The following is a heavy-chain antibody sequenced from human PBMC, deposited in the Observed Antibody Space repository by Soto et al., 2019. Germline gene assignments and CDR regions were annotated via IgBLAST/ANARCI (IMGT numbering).Heavy chain of an antibody. D-gene: IGHD3-10*01. V-gene: IGHV4-30-4*08. Sequence: PSETLSLTCTVSGDSISVSGDSNNNHYWSWVRQPPGKGLEWIGSIYYSGATYYNPSLVSRIRISGDTSKNQFSLRLTSVTAADTAVYYCARDYRTPSGGMDVWGQGTTVTVSS. J-gene: IGHJ6*02. CDR1: GDSISVSGDSNNNHY. CDR2: IYYSGAT. CDR3: ARDYRTPSGGMDV.